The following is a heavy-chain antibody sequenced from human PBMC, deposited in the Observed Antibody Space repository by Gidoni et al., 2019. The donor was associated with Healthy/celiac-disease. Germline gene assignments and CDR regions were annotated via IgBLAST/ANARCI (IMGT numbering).Heavy chain of an antibody. V-gene: IGHV3-13*04. CDR2: IGTAGDT. CDR3: ARDSYPRGFDP. D-gene: IGHD2-2*01. Sequence: EVQLVESGGGLVQPGGSLRPPCAAPGFTFSSYDIPWVRQATGKGLEWVSAIGTAGDTYYPGSVKGRFTISRENAKNSLYLQMNSLRAGDTAVYYCARDSYPRGFDPWGQGTLVTVSS. J-gene: IGHJ5*02. CDR1: GFTFSSYD.